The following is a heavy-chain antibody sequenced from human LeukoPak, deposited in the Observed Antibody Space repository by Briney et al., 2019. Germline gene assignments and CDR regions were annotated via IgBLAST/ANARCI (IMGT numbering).Heavy chain of an antibody. J-gene: IGHJ5*02. D-gene: IGHD1-26*01. Sequence: GRSLRLFCAASGFTFSDYYMSWIRQAPGKGLEWVSYISSSSSYTNYADSVKRRFTISRDNAKNSLYLQMNSLRAEDTAVYYCARAPIGYSGSPRWFDPWGQGTLVTVSS. CDR3: ARAPIGYSGSPRWFDP. CDR1: GFTFSDYY. CDR2: ISSSSSYT. V-gene: IGHV3-11*06.